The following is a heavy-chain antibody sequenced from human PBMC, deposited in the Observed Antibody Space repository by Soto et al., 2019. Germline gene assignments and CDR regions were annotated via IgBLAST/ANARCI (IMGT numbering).Heavy chain of an antibody. J-gene: IGHJ4*02. D-gene: IGHD1-1*01. CDR1: KFISSTYA. V-gene: IGHV3-30-3*01. CDR3: TRDLRKRQQLALTLDY. Sequence: LRLSCADSKFISSTYAMHWVRQAPGKGLEWVAVISSDGNKKYYADSVKGRFTISRDISKNTLYLQMNSLRVEDTAFYYCTRDLRKRQQLALTLDYWGQGTTLTVYS. CDR2: ISSDGNKK.